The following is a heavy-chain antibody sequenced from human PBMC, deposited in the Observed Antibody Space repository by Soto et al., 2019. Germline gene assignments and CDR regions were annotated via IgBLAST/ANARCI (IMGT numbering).Heavy chain of an antibody. Sequence: QVHLVESGGGVVQPGKSLKLSCAASGFTFRNYGMHWFRQAPGRGLEWLAVIWFDESNEYYADSAKGRFIISRDNSNNSLYLQMNSLRAEDTSFYYCARGGVVFHETTGDYWGPGTQVTVSS. D-gene: IGHD3-3*01. V-gene: IGHV3-33*01. CDR3: ARGGVVFHETTGDY. CDR2: IWFDESNE. CDR1: GFTFRNYG. J-gene: IGHJ4*02.